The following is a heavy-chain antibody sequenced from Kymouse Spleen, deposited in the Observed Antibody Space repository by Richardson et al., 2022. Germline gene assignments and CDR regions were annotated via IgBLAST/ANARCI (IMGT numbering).Heavy chain of an antibody. CDR2: IYYSGST. Sequence: QLQLQESGPGLVKPSETLSLTCTVSGGSISSSSYYWGWIRQPPGKGLEWIGSIYYSGSTYYNPSLKSRVTISVDTSKNQFSLKLSSVTAADTAVYYCARVDTAMVYYGSGSYPNWFDPWGQGTLVTVSS. J-gene: IGHJ5*02. CDR3: ARVDTAMVYYGSGSYPNWFDP. V-gene: IGHV4-39*01. D-gene: IGHD3-10*01. CDR1: GGSISSSSYY.